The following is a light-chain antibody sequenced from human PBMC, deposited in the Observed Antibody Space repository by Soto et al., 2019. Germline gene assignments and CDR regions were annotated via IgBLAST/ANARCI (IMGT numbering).Light chain of an antibody. CDR3: GSYTSSSTLV. Sequence: QSALTQPASVSGSPGQSITISCTGTSSDVGGYNYVSWYQHHPGKAPTLMIYDVSNRSSGVANRFSGNKSGNTASLTISGLQADDEADYYCGSYTSSSTLVFGGGTKLTVL. V-gene: IGLV2-14*03. J-gene: IGLJ2*01. CDR2: DVS. CDR1: SSDVGGYNY.